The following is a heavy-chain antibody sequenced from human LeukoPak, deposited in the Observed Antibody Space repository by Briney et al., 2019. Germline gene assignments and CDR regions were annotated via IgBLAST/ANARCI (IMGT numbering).Heavy chain of an antibody. CDR1: GYTLTELS. Sequence: ASVKVSCKVSGYTLTELSMHWVRQAPGKGLEWMGGFDPEDGETIYAQKFQGRVTMTEDTSTDTAYMELSRLRSEDTAVYYCATDRGVLGLVLPYPLPQSGFDPWGQGTLVTVSS. D-gene: IGHD6-19*01. V-gene: IGHV1-24*01. J-gene: IGHJ5*02. CDR3: ATDRGVLGLVLPYPLPQSGFDP. CDR2: FDPEDGET.